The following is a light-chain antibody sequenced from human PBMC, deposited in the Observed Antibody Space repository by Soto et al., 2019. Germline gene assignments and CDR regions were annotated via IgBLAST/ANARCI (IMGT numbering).Light chain of an antibody. CDR1: RSDIGAYTY. Sequence: QSVLTQPASVSGSPGQSITISCTGTRSDIGAYTYVSWYQQHPGKAPKVMIYEVSNRPSGVSNRLSGSKSGNTASLTISGLQAEDEADYYCTSYRRDTTWVFGGGTKLTVL. J-gene: IGLJ3*02. CDR3: TSYRRDTTWV. V-gene: IGLV2-14*01. CDR2: EVS.